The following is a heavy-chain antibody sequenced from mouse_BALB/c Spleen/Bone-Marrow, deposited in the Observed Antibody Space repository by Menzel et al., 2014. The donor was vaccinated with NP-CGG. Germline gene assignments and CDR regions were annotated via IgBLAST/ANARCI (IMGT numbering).Heavy chain of an antibody. J-gene: IGHJ3*01. V-gene: IGHV14-3*02. CDR3: ARGDYYGGSFFAY. Sequence: EVQRVESGADLVKPGASVKLSCTASGFNIKDTYMHWVKQRPEQGPEWIGRIDPANGNTKYDPKFQGKATITADTSSNTAYLQLSSLTSEDTAVYYCARGDYYGGSFFAYWGQGTLVTVSA. CDR1: GFNIKDTY. D-gene: IGHD1-1*01. CDR2: IDPANGNT.